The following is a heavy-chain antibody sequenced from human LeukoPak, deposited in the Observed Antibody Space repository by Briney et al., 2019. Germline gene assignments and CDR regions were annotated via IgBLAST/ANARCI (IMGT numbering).Heavy chain of an antibody. Sequence: PGGSLRLSCVTSGFTFSSHWMSWVRQTPGKGLEWVANIKQDGSEKKYVDSVKGRFTISRDNAKNSLFLQMSSLRAEDTALYYCARDWDRWGQGTLVTVSS. V-gene: IGHV3-7*01. CDR2: IKQDGSEK. CDR3: ARDWDR. J-gene: IGHJ4*02. D-gene: IGHD1-26*01. CDR1: GFTFSSHW.